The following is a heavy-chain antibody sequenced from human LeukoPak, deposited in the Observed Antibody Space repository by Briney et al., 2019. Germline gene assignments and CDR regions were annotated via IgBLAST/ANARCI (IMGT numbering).Heavy chain of an antibody. CDR3: ARGDWEYDCSGYPKYDY. V-gene: IGHV4-34*01. CDR2: INQSGST. Sequence: PSETLSLTCAVYGVSFSGYYWSWIRQPPGKGLEWIGEINQSGSTNYNPSLKSRVTISVDTSKNQFSLKLSSVTAADTAVYYCARGDWEYDCSGYPKYDYWGQGTLVTVSS. CDR1: GVSFSGYY. J-gene: IGHJ4*02. D-gene: IGHD3-22*01.